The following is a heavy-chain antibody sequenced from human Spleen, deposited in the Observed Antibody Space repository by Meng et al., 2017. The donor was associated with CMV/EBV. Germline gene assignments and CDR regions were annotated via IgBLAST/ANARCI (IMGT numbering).Heavy chain of an antibody. D-gene: IGHD3-3*01. CDR1: GYTFTSYL. V-gene: IGHV1-18*01. Sequence: KVSCQTSGYTFTSYLITWVRQAPGQGLEWMGWISPYSGNTKYAHKFQGRVTLTTDTSTNTAYMDLRSLQSDDTAVYYCVRDRWSPDYWGQGTLVTVSS. CDR3: VRDRWSPDY. J-gene: IGHJ4*02. CDR2: ISPYSGNT.